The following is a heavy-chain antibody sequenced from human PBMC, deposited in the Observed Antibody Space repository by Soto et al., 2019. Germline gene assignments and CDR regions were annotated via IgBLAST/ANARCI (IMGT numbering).Heavy chain of an antibody. V-gene: IGHV3-30*18. J-gene: IGHJ4*02. CDR2: ISYDGSNK. D-gene: IGHD3-10*01. Sequence: GGSLRLSCAASGFTFSSYGMHWVRQAPGRGLEWVAVISYDGSNKYYADSVKGRFTISRDNSKNTLYLQMNSLRAEDTAVYYCANYGSGIDYWGQGTLVTVSS. CDR3: ANYGSGIDY. CDR1: GFTFSSYG.